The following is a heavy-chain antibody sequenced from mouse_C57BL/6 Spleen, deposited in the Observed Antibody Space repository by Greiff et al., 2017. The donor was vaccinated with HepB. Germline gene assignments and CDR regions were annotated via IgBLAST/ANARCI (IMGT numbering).Heavy chain of an antibody. CDR2: IDPETGGT. Sequence: VKLQESGAELVRPGASVTLSCKASGYTFTDYEMHWVKQTPVHGLEWIGAIDPETGGTAYNQKFKGKAILTADKSSSTAYMELRSLTSEDSAVYYCTRGIDVWGTGTTVTVSS. CDR3: TRGIDV. V-gene: IGHV1-15*01. CDR1: GYTFTDYE. J-gene: IGHJ1*03.